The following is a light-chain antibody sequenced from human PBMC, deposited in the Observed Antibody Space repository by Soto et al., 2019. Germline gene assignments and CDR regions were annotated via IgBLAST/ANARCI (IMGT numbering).Light chain of an antibody. J-gene: IGKJ5*01. Sequence: EIVLTQSPSTLSLSPGERATLSCRASQSVSRDLLWYQQKPGQAPRLLIDDATNRATGIPARFSGSGSGTDFTPTISSLEPEDFAVYYCQQRSNWPRSFGQGTRLEMK. CDR2: DAT. V-gene: IGKV3-11*01. CDR3: QQRSNWPRS. CDR1: QSVSRD.